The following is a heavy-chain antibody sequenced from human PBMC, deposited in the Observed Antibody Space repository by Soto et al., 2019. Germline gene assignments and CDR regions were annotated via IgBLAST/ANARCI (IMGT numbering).Heavy chain of an antibody. J-gene: IGHJ5*02. Sequence: GASVKVSCKASGYTFTSYGISWVRQAPGQGLEWMGWISAYNGNTNYAQKLLGRVTMTTDTSTSTAYMELRSLRSDDTAVYYCARVGSRSLGYCSSNSCDNWFEPWGQGTLVTVSS. D-gene: IGHD2-2*01. CDR2: ISAYNGNT. CDR1: GYTFTSYG. CDR3: ARVGSRSLGYCSSNSCDNWFEP. V-gene: IGHV1-18*01.